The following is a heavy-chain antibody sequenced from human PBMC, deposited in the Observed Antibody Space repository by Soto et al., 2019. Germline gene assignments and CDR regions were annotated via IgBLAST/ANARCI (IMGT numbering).Heavy chain of an antibody. CDR1: GFTLSSYV. CDR3: ARAGCDGGSCYTLVGLRYGMDV. CDR2: ISYDGRNK. D-gene: IGHD2-15*01. V-gene: IGHV3-30-3*01. J-gene: IGHJ6*02. Sequence: QVQLVESGGGVVQPGRSLRLSCAASGFTLSSYVMYWVRQAPGKGLEWVAVISYDGRNKHYADSVKGRFTISRDNSKNSLTLQMNSMSADETAVYYCARAGCDGGSCYTLVGLRYGMDVWGQGTTVTVSS.